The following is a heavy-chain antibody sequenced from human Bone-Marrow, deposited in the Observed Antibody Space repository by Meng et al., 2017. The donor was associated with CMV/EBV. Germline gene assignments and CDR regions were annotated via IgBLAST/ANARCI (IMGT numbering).Heavy chain of an antibody. J-gene: IGHJ6*02. CDR2: ISWNSGSI. Sequence: SLKISCAASGFTFDDYAMHWVRQAPGKGLEWVSGISWNSGSIGYADSVKGRFTISRDNAKNSLYLQMNSLRAEDMALYYCAKDFYSNYGYGMDVWGQGTTVTVSS. CDR3: AKDFYSNYGYGMDV. D-gene: IGHD4-11*01. V-gene: IGHV3-9*03. CDR1: GFTFDDYA.